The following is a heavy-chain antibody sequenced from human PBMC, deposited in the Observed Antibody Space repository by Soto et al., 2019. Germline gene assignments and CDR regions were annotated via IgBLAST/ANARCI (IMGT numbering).Heavy chain of an antibody. CDR3: ARGSKDSYPGSRIFDF. J-gene: IGHJ4*02. D-gene: IGHD3-10*01. V-gene: IGHV3-23*01. Sequence: LRLSCAASGFTFSSYAMNWVRQAPGKGLEWVSAISGSGGSTYYVDSVKGRFTISRGNSKKTLYLQMSSLRADDSAVYFCARGSKDSYPGSRIFDFWGRGTLVTVSS. CDR1: GFTFSSYA. CDR2: ISGSGGST.